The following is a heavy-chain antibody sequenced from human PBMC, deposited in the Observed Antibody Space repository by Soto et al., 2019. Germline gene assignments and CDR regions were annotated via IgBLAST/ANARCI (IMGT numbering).Heavy chain of an antibody. CDR3: ARPPGTGIYDFDGMDV. CDR2: IWYDGSNK. Sequence: PGRSPILSCGAAEFTFSSYCMHWVRQAPGKGLEWVAVIWYDGSNKYYADSVKGRFTISRDNSKNTLYLQMNSLRAEDTAVYYCARPPGTGIYDFDGMDVWGQGTTVTVPS. J-gene: IGHJ6*02. V-gene: IGHV3-33*01. D-gene: IGHD3-3*01. CDR1: EFTFSSYC.